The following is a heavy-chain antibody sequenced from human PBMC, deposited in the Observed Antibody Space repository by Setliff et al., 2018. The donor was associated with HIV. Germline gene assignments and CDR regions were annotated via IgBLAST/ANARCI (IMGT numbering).Heavy chain of an antibody. Sequence: GGSLRLSCAASGFTFSRYWMGWVRQAPGKGLEWVANIKQDESEKYYVDSVKGRFTISRDNAKNSLYLQMNSLRAEDTAVYYCARISSAWYLVDYWGQGTLVTVSS. D-gene: IGHD6-13*01. CDR3: ARISSAWYLVDY. V-gene: IGHV3-7*03. CDR1: GFTFSRYW. J-gene: IGHJ4*02. CDR2: IKQDESEK.